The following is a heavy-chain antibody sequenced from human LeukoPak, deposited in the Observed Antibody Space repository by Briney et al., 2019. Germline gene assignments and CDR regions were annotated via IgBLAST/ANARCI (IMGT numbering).Heavy chain of an antibody. CDR3: ARFGEAHDAFDI. CDR2: ISAYNGNT. Sequence: ASVKVSCKASGYTFTSYGISWVRQAPGQGLEWMGWISAYNGNTNYAQKLQGRVTMTTDTSTSTAYVELRSLRSDDTAVYYCARFGEAHDAFDIWGQGTMVTVSS. CDR1: GYTFTSYG. D-gene: IGHD3-10*01. V-gene: IGHV1-18*01. J-gene: IGHJ3*02.